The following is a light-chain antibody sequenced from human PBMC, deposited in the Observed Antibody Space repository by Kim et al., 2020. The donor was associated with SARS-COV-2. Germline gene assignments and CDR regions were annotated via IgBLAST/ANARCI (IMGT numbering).Light chain of an antibody. CDR2: DAS. Sequence: GSVGDRVTITCRASQSIGSSLAWYQQKPVKAPKPLMYDASSLESVVPSRFSGSVSGTEFTLTISSLQPDDFATYYCQQYNTYPRTFGQGTKVDIK. J-gene: IGKJ1*01. V-gene: IGKV1-5*01. CDR1: QSIGSS. CDR3: QQYNTYPRT.